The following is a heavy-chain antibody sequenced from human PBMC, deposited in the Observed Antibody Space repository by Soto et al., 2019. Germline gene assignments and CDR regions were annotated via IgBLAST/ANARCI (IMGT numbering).Heavy chain of an antibody. Sequence: SETLSLTCTVSGGSISSYYWSWIRQPPGKGLEWIGYIYYSGSTNYNPSLKSRVTISVDTSKKQFSLKLSSVTAADTAVYYCARGIEGGSSSYYFDYWGQGTLVTVSS. CDR2: IYYSGST. D-gene: IGHD6-6*01. CDR3: ARGIEGGSSSYYFDY. V-gene: IGHV4-59*01. J-gene: IGHJ4*02. CDR1: GGSISSYY.